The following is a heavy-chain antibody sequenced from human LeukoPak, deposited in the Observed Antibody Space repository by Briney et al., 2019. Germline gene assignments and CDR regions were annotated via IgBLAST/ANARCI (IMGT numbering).Heavy chain of an antibody. D-gene: IGHD5-18*01. J-gene: IGHJ6*02. CDR2: IIPIFGTA. V-gene: IGHV1-69*13. Sequence: ASVKVSCKAYGGTFSSYAISWVRQAPGQGLEWMGGIIPIFGTANYAQKFQGRVTITADESTSTAYMELSSLRSEDTAVYYCARDRIQLWTYYYYGMDVWGQGTTVTVSS. CDR1: GGTFSSYA. CDR3: ARDRIQLWTYYYYGMDV.